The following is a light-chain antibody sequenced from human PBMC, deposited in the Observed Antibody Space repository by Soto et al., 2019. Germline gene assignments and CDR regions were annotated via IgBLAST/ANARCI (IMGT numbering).Light chain of an antibody. CDR3: QQRQYWPPIT. CDR2: DAS. CDR1: LNVNSY. Sequence: EVVLTQSPVTLALSPWEIATLSCSASLNVNSYLAWYQQKPGQAPRLLIYDASNRAAGIPARFSGSGSGTDFTLTISSLEPEDFAIYYCQQRQYWPPITFGQGTRLEIK. V-gene: IGKV3-11*01. J-gene: IGKJ5*01.